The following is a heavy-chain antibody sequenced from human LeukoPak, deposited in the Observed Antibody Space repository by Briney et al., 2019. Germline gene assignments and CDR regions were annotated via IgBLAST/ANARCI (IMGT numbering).Heavy chain of an antibody. CDR1: GGSISYYY. D-gene: IGHD2-2*01. Sequence: SETLSLTCTVSGGSISYYYWSWIRQPPGKGLEWIGYIYYSGSTNYNPSLKSRVTISVATSKNQFSLKLNSVTAADTAVYYCARTTEGYCRSTSCYGFYYSYYMDVWGKGTTVTISS. CDR3: ARTTEGYCRSTSCYGFYYSYYMDV. CDR2: IYYSGST. J-gene: IGHJ6*03. V-gene: IGHV4-59*01.